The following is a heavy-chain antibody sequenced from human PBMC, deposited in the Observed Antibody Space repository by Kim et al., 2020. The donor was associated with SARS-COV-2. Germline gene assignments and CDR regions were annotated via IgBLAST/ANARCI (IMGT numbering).Heavy chain of an antibody. J-gene: IGHJ6*02. D-gene: IGHD6-13*01. CDR3: AREAESYSSSQFYYYYGMDV. V-gene: IGHV3-11*06. Sequence: RFTISRDNAKNSLYLQMNSLRAEDTAVYYCAREAESYSSSQFYYYYGMDVWGQGTTVTVSS.